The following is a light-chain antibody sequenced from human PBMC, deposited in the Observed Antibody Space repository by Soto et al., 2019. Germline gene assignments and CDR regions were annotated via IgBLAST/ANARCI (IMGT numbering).Light chain of an antibody. CDR3: QKYNSAPWT. Sequence: DIQMTQSPSSLSASVGDRVTITCRASQGISNYLAWYQQKPGKVPKLLIYAASTLQSGVASRFSGSVSGTDFALTNSSLQPEDVATYYCQKYNSAPWTFGQGTKVEIK. V-gene: IGKV1-27*01. J-gene: IGKJ1*01. CDR2: AAS. CDR1: QGISNY.